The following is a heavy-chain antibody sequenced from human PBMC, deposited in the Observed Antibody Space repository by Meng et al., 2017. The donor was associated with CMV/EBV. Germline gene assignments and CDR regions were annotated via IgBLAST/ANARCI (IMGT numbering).Heavy chain of an antibody. CDR2: ISAYNGNT. V-gene: IGHV1-18*01. CDR3: ASGGRGTYYDFWSGYSYFDY. D-gene: IGHD3-3*01. CDR1: FISYG. Sequence: FISYGISWVRQAPGQGLEWMGWISAYNGNTNYAQKLQGRVTMTTDTSTSTAYMELRSLRSDDTAVYYCASGGRGTYYDFWSGYSYFDYWGQGTLVTVSS. J-gene: IGHJ4*02.